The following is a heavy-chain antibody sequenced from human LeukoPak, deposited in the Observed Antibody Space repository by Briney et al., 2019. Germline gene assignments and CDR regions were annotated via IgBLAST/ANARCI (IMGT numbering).Heavy chain of an antibody. CDR2: INPNSGGT. J-gene: IGHJ4*02. Sequence: ASVKVSCKASGYTFTGHYMHWVRQAPGQGLEWMGWINPNSGGTNYAQKFQGRVTMTRDTSISTAYMELSRLRSDDTAVYYCARDYYRGGDCYAFDYWGQGTLVTVSS. CDR3: ARDYYRGGDCYAFDY. CDR1: GYTFTGHY. V-gene: IGHV1-2*02. D-gene: IGHD2-21*02.